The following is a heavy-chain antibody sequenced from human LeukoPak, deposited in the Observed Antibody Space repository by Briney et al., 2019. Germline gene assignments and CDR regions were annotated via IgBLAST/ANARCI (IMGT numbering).Heavy chain of an antibody. Sequence: GGSLRLSCAASGFSFSNYGMHWVRQAPGKGLEWVAYIWLEVSDRYYGDSVKGRFTISRDNSKNTLYLQMNSLRVEDTAVYYCAKRTSTGSTDLYYSYMDVWGKGTTVTVSS. CDR1: GFSFSNYG. J-gene: IGHJ6*03. V-gene: IGHV3-30*02. CDR2: IWLEVSDR. CDR3: AKRTSTGSTDLYYSYMDV. D-gene: IGHD3-10*01.